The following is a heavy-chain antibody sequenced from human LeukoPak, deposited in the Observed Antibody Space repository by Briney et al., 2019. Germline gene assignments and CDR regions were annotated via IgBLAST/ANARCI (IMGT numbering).Heavy chain of an antibody. CDR3: ARDFVGWGVFDY. Sequence: ASVKVSCKASGYTFTSYDINWVRQATGQGLEWMGWMNPNSGNTGYAQKFQGRVTITRNTSISTAYMELSSLRSEDTAVYYCARDFVGWGVFDYWGQGTLVTVSS. D-gene: IGHD1-26*01. CDR2: MNPNSGNT. J-gene: IGHJ4*02. V-gene: IGHV1-8*03. CDR1: GYTFTSYD.